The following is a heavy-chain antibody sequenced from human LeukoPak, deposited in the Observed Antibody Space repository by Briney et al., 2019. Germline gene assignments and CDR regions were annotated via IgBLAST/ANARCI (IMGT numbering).Heavy chain of an antibody. CDR1: GYAFTTYD. V-gene: IGHV1-8*01. CDR2: INPGNRAT. J-gene: IGHJ4*02. Sequence: GASVKVSCKASGYAFTTYDINGVRQAPGQGLEWMAWINPGNRATGYAQTFQDRITVTSDTSTDTVYMELASLTSNDTATYYCARSPQDPGGNCFNHWGLGSLVTVSS. D-gene: IGHD2-2*03. CDR3: ARSPQDPGGNCFNH.